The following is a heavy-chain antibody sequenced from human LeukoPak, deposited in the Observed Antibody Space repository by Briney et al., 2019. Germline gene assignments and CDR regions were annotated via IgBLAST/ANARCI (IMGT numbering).Heavy chain of an antibody. CDR1: GFTFSSYW. Sequence: GGSLRLSCAVSGFTFSSYWMSWVRQAPGKGLEWVANIKQDGSEKYYVDSVKGRFTISRDNAKNSLYLQMNSLRAEDTAVYYCAGDALRRDGYIGDRWGQGTLVTVSS. CDR3: AGDALRRDGYIGDR. D-gene: IGHD5-24*01. V-gene: IGHV3-7*01. CDR2: IKQDGSEK. J-gene: IGHJ4*02.